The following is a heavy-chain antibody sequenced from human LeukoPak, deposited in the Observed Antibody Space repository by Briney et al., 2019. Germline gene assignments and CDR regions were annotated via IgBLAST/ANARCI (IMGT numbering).Heavy chain of an antibody. V-gene: IGHV3-48*01. D-gene: IGHD1-26*01. CDR1: GFTFSTYS. J-gene: IGHJ4*02. CDR3: ARDRGGSYVDY. CDR2: ISSSSSTI. Sequence: GGSLRLSCAASGFTFSTYSMNWFRQAPGKGLEWVSYISSSSSTIYYTDSVKGRFTISRDNAKNSLYLQMNSLRAEDTAVYYCARDRGGSYVDYWGQGTLVTVSS.